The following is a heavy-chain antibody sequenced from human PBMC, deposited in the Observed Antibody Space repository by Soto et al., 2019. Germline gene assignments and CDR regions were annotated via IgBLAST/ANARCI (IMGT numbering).Heavy chain of an antibody. CDR1: GFTFSGYW. CDR2: IKSDGSTT. J-gene: IGHJ5*02. CDR3: ARSDWFDP. V-gene: IGHV3-74*01. Sequence: HPGGSLRLSCAASGFTFSGYWMHWVRQAPGKGLVWVSRIKSDGSTTSYADSVKGRFTVSRDNAKNTLYLQMNSLRAEDTAMYYCARSDWFDPWGQGTLVTVSS.